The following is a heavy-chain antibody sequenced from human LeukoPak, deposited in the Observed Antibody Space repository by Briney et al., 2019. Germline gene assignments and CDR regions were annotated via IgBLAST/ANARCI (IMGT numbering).Heavy chain of an antibody. V-gene: IGHV1-2*02. J-gene: IGHJ4*02. CDR3: ARSGMWFSTND. D-gene: IGHD2-21*01. CDR2: INPDSGDT. CDR1: EYTFSVYH. Sequence: ASVKVSCKASEYTFSVYHIHWVRQAPGQGLEWMAWINPDSGDTNYAQKFQGRVTMTRDTSISTAYMEVSSLRSEDTAIYYCARSGMWFSTNDWGQGTLVTVSS.